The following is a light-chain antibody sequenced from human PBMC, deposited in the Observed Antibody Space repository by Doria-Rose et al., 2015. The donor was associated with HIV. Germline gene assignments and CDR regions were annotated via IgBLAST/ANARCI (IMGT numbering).Light chain of an antibody. V-gene: IGKV3-20*01. CDR3: HQYGTSWT. Sequence: QSPGTLSLSPGERATLSCRASQSFSSTYLAWYQQKPGQAPSLLIYDGSTRATGIPDRFSASGSGTDFTLTINRLEPEDFALYYCHQYGTSWTFGQGTK. CDR2: DGS. CDR1: QSFSSTY. J-gene: IGKJ1*01.